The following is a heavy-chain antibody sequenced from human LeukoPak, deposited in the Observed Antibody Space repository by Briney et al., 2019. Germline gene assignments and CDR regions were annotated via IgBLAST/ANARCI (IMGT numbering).Heavy chain of an antibody. CDR3: ARDRTASHFLDY. V-gene: IGHV3-7*01. D-gene: IGHD1-1*01. J-gene: IGHJ4*02. Sequence: GGSLRLSCAASGFTFSSYWMSWVRQAPGKGLEWVANIKQDGSEKYYVDSVKGRFTISRDNAKNTLYLQMDSLRAEDTAVYYCARDRTASHFLDYWGQGTLVTVSS. CDR2: IKQDGSEK. CDR1: GFTFSSYW.